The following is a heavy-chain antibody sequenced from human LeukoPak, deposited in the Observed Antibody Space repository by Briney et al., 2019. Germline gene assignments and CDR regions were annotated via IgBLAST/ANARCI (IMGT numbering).Heavy chain of an antibody. D-gene: IGHD2-2*01. CDR3: ARDRCSSTSCYCDY. Sequence: GRSLRLSCAASGFTFSSYAMHWVRQAPGKGLEWVAVISYDGSNKYYADSVKGRFTISRDNSKNTLYLQMNSLRAEDTAVYYCARDRCSSTSCYCDYWGQGTLVTVSS. V-gene: IGHV3-30-3*01. J-gene: IGHJ4*02. CDR2: ISYDGSNK. CDR1: GFTFSSYA.